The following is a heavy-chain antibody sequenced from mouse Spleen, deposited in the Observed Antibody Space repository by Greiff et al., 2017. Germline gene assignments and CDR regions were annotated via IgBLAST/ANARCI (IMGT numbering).Heavy chain of an antibody. Sequence: LVESGAELVRPGASVKLSCKASGYTFTSYWMHWVKQRPGQGLEWIGYINPSSGYTKYNQKFKDKATLTADKSSSTAYMQLSSLTYEDSAVYYCAREDWDWFAYWGQGTLVTVSA. CDR2: INPSSGYT. CDR1: GYTFTSYW. V-gene: IGHV1-7*01. D-gene: IGHD4-1*01. CDR3: AREDWDWFAY. J-gene: IGHJ3*01.